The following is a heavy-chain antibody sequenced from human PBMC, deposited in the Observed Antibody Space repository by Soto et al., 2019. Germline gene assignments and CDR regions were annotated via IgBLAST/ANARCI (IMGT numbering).Heavy chain of an antibody. Sequence: QVQLVESGGGVVQPGRSLRLSCAASGFTFSSYGMHWVRQAPGKGLEWVAVIWYDGSNKYYADSVKGRFTISRDNSKNTLYLQMNSLRAEDTAVYYCARDRGIFAVGDDAFDIWGQGTMVTVSS. CDR3: ARDRGIFAVGDDAFDI. D-gene: IGHD1-26*01. V-gene: IGHV3-33*01. J-gene: IGHJ3*02. CDR1: GFTFSSYG. CDR2: IWYDGSNK.